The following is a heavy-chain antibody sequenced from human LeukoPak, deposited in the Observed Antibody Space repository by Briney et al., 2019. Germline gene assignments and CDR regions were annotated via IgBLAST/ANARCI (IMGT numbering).Heavy chain of an antibody. Sequence: PSGTLSLTCTVSGGSIFSGDYYWNWIRQPPGKGLEWIGYIYYNGISYYNPSLESRVTISVDTSKNQFSLKLSSVTAADTAVYYCARGDYNDGAGYLDHWGQGTLVPVSS. CDR1: GGSIFSGDYY. J-gene: IGHJ5*02. D-gene: IGHD3-22*01. CDR3: ARGDYNDGAGYLDH. V-gene: IGHV4-30-4*01. CDR2: IYYNGIS.